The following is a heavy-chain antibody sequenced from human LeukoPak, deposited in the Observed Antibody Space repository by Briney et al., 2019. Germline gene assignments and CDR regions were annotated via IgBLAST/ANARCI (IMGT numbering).Heavy chain of an antibody. D-gene: IGHD6-13*01. Sequence: GASLQISCKGSGSNFTSYWIGWGRPLPGKVLEWMGIIYPGDSDTKYSPSFQGQVTISADKSISTAYLQWSSLKASDTAMYYCARRSEGSSSWYRYNWFDPWGQGTLVTVPS. J-gene: IGHJ5*02. V-gene: IGHV5-51*01. CDR1: GSNFTSYW. CDR2: IYPGDSDT. CDR3: ARRSEGSSSWYRYNWFDP.